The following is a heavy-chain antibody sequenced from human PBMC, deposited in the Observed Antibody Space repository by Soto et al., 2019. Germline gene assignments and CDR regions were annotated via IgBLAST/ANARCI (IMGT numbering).Heavy chain of an antibody. V-gene: IGHV4-31*03. J-gene: IGHJ4*02. CDR2: IHYRGRT. CDR1: GGSIKSGGYY. CDR3: ARCRDAFGFDS. Sequence: QVQLQESGPGLVKPSDTLSLTCNVSGGSIKSGGYYWGWIRQPPGKGLEWIGYIHYRGRTSYNPSLESRASISLDTSGHHFSLKLTSVTAADTAVYYCARCRDAFGFDSWGPGTLVTVSS. D-gene: IGHD2-15*01.